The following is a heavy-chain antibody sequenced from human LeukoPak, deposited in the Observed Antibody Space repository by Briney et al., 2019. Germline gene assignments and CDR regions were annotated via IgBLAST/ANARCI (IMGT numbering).Heavy chain of an antibody. V-gene: IGHV4-31*03. D-gene: IGHD1-26*01. CDR3: ARDPGSGACDP. CDR2: IYYSGST. CDR1: GGSITSGGYY. Sequence: PSETLSLTCTVFGGSITSGGYYWSWIRQHPGKGLEWIGYIYYSGSTYYNPSLKSRITISVDSSKNQFSLRLSSVTAADTAVYYCARDPGSGACDPWGQGTLVTVSP. J-gene: IGHJ5*02.